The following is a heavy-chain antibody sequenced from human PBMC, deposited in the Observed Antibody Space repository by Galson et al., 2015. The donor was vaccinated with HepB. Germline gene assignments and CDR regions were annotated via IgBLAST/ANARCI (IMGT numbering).Heavy chain of an antibody. D-gene: IGHD3-22*01. V-gene: IGHV3-21*04. CDR1: GFTFSSYS. Sequence: SLRLSCAASGFTFSSYSMNWVRQAPGKGLEWVSSISSSSSYIYYADSVKGRFTISRDNAKNSLYLQMNSLRAEDTAVYYCARVRAYYYDSSGYSNGMDVWGQGTTVTVSS. J-gene: IGHJ6*02. CDR2: ISSSSSYI. CDR3: ARVRAYYYDSSGYSNGMDV.